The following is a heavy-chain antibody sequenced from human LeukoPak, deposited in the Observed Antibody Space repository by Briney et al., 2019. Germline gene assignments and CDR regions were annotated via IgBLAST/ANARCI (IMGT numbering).Heavy chain of an antibody. Sequence: GGSLRLSCAASGFSFSSYNMNWVRQAPGKGLEWVSSISSSSSYIYYADSVKGRFTTSRDNAKNSLYLQMNSLRAEDTAVYYCARDWNYYYMDVWGKGTTVTVSS. CDR1: GFSFSSYN. D-gene: IGHD3-3*01. CDR2: ISSSSSYI. J-gene: IGHJ6*03. CDR3: ARDWNYYYMDV. V-gene: IGHV3-21*01.